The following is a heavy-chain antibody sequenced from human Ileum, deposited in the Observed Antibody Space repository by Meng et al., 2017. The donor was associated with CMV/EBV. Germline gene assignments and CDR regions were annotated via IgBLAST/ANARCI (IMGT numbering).Heavy chain of an antibody. V-gene: IGHV3-7*01. D-gene: IGHD2-2*02. CDR3: ARMYCRTNTCYTDACDI. CDR1: GFTFSNYW. CDR2: IKEDVSEI. Sequence: GGSLRLSCAASGFTFSNYWMSWVRQAPGKGLEWVANIKEDVSEIYYVDSVRGRFTISRDNGESSLYLQMNSLRAEDTAVYYCARMYCRTNTCYTDACDIWGQGKTV. J-gene: IGHJ3*02.